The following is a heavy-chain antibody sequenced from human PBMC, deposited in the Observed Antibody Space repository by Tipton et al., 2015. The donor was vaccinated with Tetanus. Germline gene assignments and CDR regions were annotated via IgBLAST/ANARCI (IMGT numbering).Heavy chain of an antibody. CDR2: IGTSASNT. V-gene: IGHV3-11*01. J-gene: IGHJ6*02. CDR3: ARRGCRGGTCYISPNYGMDV. Sequence: LSLTCTVSGGSLRSGDHYWSWIRQPPGKGLEWVSSIGTSASNTYYADSVKGRCTISRDNSKNAVVLHVTSLRGEDTAVYYCARRGCRGGTCYISPNYGMDVWGQGTTVAVSS. D-gene: IGHD2-15*01. CDR1: GGSLRSGDHY.